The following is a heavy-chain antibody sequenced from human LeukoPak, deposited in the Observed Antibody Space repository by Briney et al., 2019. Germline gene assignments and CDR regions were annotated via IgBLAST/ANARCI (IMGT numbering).Heavy chain of an antibody. Sequence: GGSLRLSCAASGFTFSSYAMSWVRQAPGKGLEWVSAISGSGGSTYYADSVKGRFTISRDNSKNTLYLQMNSLRAEDTAVYYCAKETEDVDIAMVTFAYWGQGILVTVSS. J-gene: IGHJ4*02. CDR2: ISGSGGST. D-gene: IGHD5-18*01. CDR1: GFTFSSYA. CDR3: AKETEDVDIAMVTFAY. V-gene: IGHV3-23*01.